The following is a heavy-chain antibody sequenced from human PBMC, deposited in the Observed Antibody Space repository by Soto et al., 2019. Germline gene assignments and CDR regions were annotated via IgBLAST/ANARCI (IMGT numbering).Heavy chain of an antibody. CDR3: AKRASGWYEGSDFDY. CDR2: ISYDGSNK. V-gene: IGHV3-30*18. D-gene: IGHD6-19*01. J-gene: IGHJ4*02. Sequence: QVQLVESGGGVVQPGRSLRLSCAASGFTFSSYGMHWVRQAPGKGLEWVAVISYDGSNKYYADSVKGRFTISRDNSKNTLYLQMNSLRAEDTAVYYCAKRASGWYEGSDFDYWGQGTLVTVSS. CDR1: GFTFSSYG.